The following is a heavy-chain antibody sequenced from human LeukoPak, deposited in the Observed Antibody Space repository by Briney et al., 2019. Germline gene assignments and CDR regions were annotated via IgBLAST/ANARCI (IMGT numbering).Heavy chain of an antibody. Sequence: GGSLRLSCAASGFTFSSYNMNWVRQAPGKGLEWVSYISSSSSTIYYADSVKGRFTVSRDNTKNSLYLQMISLRAEDTAVYYCARNYRGDGYNYGGYDAFDIWGQGTMVTVSS. CDR2: ISSSSSTI. V-gene: IGHV3-48*04. CDR1: GFTFSSYN. J-gene: IGHJ3*02. CDR3: ARNYRGDGYNYGGYDAFDI. D-gene: IGHD5-24*01.